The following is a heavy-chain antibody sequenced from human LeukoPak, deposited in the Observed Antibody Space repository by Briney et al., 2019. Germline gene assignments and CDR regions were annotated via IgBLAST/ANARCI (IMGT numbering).Heavy chain of an antibody. CDR1: GFTFSSYE. CDR2: ISSSGSTI. J-gene: IGHJ4*02. CDR3: ARSEDYGDYGPLFDY. Sequence: GGSLRLPCAASGFTFSSYEMNWVRQAPGKGLEWVSYISSSGSTIYYADSVKGRFTISRDNAKNSLYLQMNSLRAEDTAVYYCARSEDYGDYGPLFDYWGQGTLVTVSS. V-gene: IGHV3-48*03. D-gene: IGHD4-17*01.